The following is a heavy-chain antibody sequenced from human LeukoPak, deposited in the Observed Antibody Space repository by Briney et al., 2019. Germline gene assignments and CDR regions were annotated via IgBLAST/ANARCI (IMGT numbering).Heavy chain of an antibody. V-gene: IGHV1-8*01. CDR3: ARGGLNYYGSGSYYYWFDP. J-gene: IGHJ5*02. Sequence: ASVKVSCKASGYTFTSYDINWVRQATGQGLEWMGWMNPNSGNKGYAQKFQGRVTMTKNTSISTAYMELSSLRSADTAVYYCARGGLNYYGSGSYYYWFDPWGQGTLVTVSS. D-gene: IGHD3-10*01. CDR1: GYTFTSYD. CDR2: MNPNSGNK.